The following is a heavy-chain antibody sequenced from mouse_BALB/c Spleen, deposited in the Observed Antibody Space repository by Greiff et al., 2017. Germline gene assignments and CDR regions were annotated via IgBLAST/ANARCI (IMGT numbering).Heavy chain of an antibody. CDR2: IDPENGDT. J-gene: IGHJ4*01. D-gene: IGHD2-1*01. CDR3: NLGNSLMDY. Sequence: VQLQQSGAGLVRPGASVKFSCTASGFNIKDYYMHWVKQRPEQGLEWFGWIDPENGDTEYAPKFQGKVTMTADTSSNTAYLQLSSLTSEDTAVYYCNLGNSLMDYWGQGTSVTVSS. CDR1: GFNIKDYY. V-gene: IGHV14-4*02.